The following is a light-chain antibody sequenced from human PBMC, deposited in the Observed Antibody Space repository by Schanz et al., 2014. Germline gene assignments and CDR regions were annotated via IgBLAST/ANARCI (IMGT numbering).Light chain of an antibody. J-gene: IGKJ4*01. CDR2: DAS. CDR3: QQRCDWPLT. V-gene: IGKV3-11*01. Sequence: EIVLTQSPGTLSLSPGERATLSCRASQSVSSYLAWYQQKPGQAPRLLIYDASNRATGIPARFSGSGSGTEFTLTISSLQSEDFAVYYCQQRCDWPLTFGGGTKVEIK. CDR1: QSVSSY.